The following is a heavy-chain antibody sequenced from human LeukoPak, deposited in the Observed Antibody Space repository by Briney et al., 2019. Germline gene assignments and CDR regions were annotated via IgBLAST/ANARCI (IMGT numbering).Heavy chain of an antibody. CDR2: IIPIFGTA. Sequence: SVKVSRKASGGTFSSYAINWVRQAPGQGLEWMGGIIPIFGTANYAQKFQDRVTITADESTSTAYMELSSLRSEDTAIYYCASRLYCSNTRCRNFPFAYWGQGTLVTVSS. D-gene: IGHD2-2*01. CDR1: GGTFSSYA. CDR3: ASRLYCSNTRCRNFPFAY. V-gene: IGHV1-69*13. J-gene: IGHJ4*02.